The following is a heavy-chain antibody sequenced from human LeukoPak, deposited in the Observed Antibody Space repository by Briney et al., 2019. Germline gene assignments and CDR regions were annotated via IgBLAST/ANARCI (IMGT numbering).Heavy chain of an antibody. Sequence: PGGSLRLSCAASGFTFSSYAMSWVRQAPGKGLEWVSAISGSGGSTYYADSVKGRFTISRANYKNSLYLQMTSLRAEDTAVYYCAKDHCSSTSCYLLDYWGQGTLVTVSS. J-gene: IGHJ4*02. CDR3: AKDHCSSTSCYLLDY. D-gene: IGHD2-2*01. CDR1: GFTFSSYA. V-gene: IGHV3-23*01. CDR2: ISGSGGST.